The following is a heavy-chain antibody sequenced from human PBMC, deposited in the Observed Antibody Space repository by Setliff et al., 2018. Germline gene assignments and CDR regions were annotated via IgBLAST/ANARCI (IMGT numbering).Heavy chain of an antibody. CDR3: ARMSGFLYMDV. CDR1: GASISTTYYY. Sequence: SETLSLTCSVSGASISTTYYYWDWFRQSPEKGLEWIGTIYQNGITYYNPSVKSRVTISLDTSKNQFSLRLSSVTAADTAAYYCARMSGFLYMDVWGKGTTVTVSS. J-gene: IGHJ6*03. CDR2: IYQNGIT. D-gene: IGHD3-3*01. V-gene: IGHV4-39*07.